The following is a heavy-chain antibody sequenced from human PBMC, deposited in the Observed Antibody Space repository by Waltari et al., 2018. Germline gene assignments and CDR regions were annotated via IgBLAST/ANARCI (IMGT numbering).Heavy chain of an antibody. D-gene: IGHD2-15*01. Sequence: QVQLVQSGAEVKKPGASVKVSCEASGYTFTNYDINWVRQGTGQGLEWMGWRNPNSGNTGYAQKFQGRVTMTRDTSINTAYMELSSLRSDDTAVYYCARTLVGDYPDYWGQGTLVTVSS. CDR2: RNPNSGNT. J-gene: IGHJ4*02. V-gene: IGHV1-8*01. CDR1: GYTFTNYD. CDR3: ARTLVGDYPDY.